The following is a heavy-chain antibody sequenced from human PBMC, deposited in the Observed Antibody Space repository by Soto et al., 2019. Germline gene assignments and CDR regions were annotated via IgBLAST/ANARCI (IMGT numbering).Heavy chain of an antibody. V-gene: IGHV3-33*01. D-gene: IGHD2-2*01. J-gene: IGHJ4*02. CDR3: ARGATRYCSSTSCSQGGFY. CDR1: GFTFSSYG. CDR2: IWYDGSNK. Sequence: PGGSLRLSCAASGFTFSSYGMHWVRQAPGKGLEWVAVIWYDGSNKYYADSVKGRFTISRDNPKNTLYLQMNSLRAEDTAVYYCARGATRYCSSTSCSQGGFYWGQGTRVTVSS.